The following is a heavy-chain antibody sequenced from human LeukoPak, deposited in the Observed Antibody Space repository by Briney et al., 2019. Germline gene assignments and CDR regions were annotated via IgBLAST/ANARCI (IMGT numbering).Heavy chain of an antibody. CDR3: SKRVTTSYNWFDP. CDR2: ISSSSSYI. Sequence: SGGSLRLSCAASGFTFSSYAMSWVRQAPGKGLEWVSSISSSSSYIYYADSVKGRFTISRDNAKNTLYLQMNSLRAEDTAVYYCSKRVTTSYNWFDPWGQGTLVTVSS. V-gene: IGHV3-21*04. J-gene: IGHJ5*02. CDR1: GFTFSSYA. D-gene: IGHD4-11*01.